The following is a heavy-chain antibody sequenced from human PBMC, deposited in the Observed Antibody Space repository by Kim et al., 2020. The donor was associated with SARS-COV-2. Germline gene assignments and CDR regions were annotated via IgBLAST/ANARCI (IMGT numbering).Heavy chain of an antibody. D-gene: IGHD2-8*02. V-gene: IGHV3-23*01. J-gene: IGHJ4*02. Sequence: GGSLRLSCAASGFTFSSYAMSWVRQAPGKGMEWVSAISGSGGSTYYADSVKGRLSITRDNSKNTLYLQMNSLRAEDTAVYYCAERSGRGGVLAYWGQGTL. CDR3: AERSGRGGVLAY. CDR1: GFTFSSYA. CDR2: ISGSGGST.